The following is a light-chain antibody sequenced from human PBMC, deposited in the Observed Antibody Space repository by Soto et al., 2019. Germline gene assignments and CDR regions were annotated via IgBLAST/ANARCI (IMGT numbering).Light chain of an antibody. V-gene: IGKV1-8*01. J-gene: IGKJ2*01. CDR2: AAA. Sequence: AIRMTQSPSSISASTGDRVTITCRASQGISSFLAWYQQKPGKAPKLLIYAAATLQRVAPSRFNASGSGTDFTLTISRLQSEDFATYFCQQYLSYPYTFGQGTKLEI. CDR1: QGISSF. CDR3: QQYLSYPYT.